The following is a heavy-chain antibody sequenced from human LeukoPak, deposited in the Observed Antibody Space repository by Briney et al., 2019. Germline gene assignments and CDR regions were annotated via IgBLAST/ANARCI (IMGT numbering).Heavy chain of an antibody. D-gene: IGHD6-6*01. Sequence: SQTLSLTCTVSGGSISSGSYYWSWIRQPAGKGLEWIGRIYTSGSTNYNPSLKSRVTISVDTSKNQFSLKLSSVTAADTAVYYCARDDGDSSSSLIPHLHWGQGTLVTVSS. CDR1: GGSISSGSYY. CDR2: IYTSGST. V-gene: IGHV4-61*02. CDR3: ARDDGDSSSSLIPHLH. J-gene: IGHJ4*02.